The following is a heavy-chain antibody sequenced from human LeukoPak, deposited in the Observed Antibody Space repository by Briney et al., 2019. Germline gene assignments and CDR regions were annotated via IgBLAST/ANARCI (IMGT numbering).Heavy chain of an antibody. CDR1: GFTFSSYA. CDR2: ISSNGGST. CDR3: AKGNDIVVVPAAAPGAH. J-gene: IGHJ4*02. V-gene: IGHV3-64*01. D-gene: IGHD2-2*01. Sequence: GGSLRLSCAASGFTFSSYAMHWVRQAPGKGLEYVSAISSNGGSTYYANSVKGRFTISRDNSKNTLYLQMGSLRAEDTAVYYCAKGNDIVVVPAAAPGAHWGQGTLVTVSS.